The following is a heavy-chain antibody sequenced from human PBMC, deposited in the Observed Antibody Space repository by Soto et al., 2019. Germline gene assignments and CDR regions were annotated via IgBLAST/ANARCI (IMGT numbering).Heavy chain of an antibody. CDR3: ARDAPPEDY. CDR1: GYTFTSYG. V-gene: IGHV1-18*01. J-gene: IGHJ4*02. CDR2: ISAYNGNT. Sequence: QVQLVQSGAEVKKPGASGKVSCKASGYTFTSYGISWVRQAPGQGLEWMGWISAYNGNTNYAQKPKXXXTXXTDPSTSTAYMELRSLRSDDTAVYYCARDAPPEDYWGQGTLVTVSS.